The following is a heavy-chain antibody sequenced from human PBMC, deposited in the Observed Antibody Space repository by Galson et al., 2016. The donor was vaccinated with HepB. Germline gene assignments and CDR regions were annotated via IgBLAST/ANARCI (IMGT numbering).Heavy chain of an antibody. V-gene: IGHV3-23*01. CDR2: ITRSGDAT. CDR1: GFSFSNSG. Sequence: SLRLSCAASGFSFSNSGMSWVRQAPGRGLEWVSGITRSGDATHYADFVKGRFTISRDNSKNTLYLQMNSLRAEDTAVYYCAKVARRGYALPFFDYWGQGTQVTVPS. CDR3: AKVARRGYALPFFDY. J-gene: IGHJ4*02. D-gene: IGHD2-2*01.